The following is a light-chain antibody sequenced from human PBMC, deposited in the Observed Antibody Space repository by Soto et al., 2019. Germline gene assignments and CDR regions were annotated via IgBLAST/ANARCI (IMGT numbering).Light chain of an antibody. CDR3: QQYGSSGT. CDR1: QSVSRTY. V-gene: IGKV3-20*01. CDR2: ATS. J-gene: IGKJ1*01. Sequence: EIVLTQSPGTLSLSPCEGATLSVRASQSVSRTYLAWYQQKPVQAPRLLIYATSSRATGIPDRFSGSGSGTDFTLTISRLEPEDFAVYYCQQYGSSGTFGQGTKVDNK.